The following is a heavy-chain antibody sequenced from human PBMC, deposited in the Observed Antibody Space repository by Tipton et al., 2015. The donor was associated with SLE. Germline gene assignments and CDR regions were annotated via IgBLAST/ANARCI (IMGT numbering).Heavy chain of an antibody. D-gene: IGHD3-16*01. CDR3: AREVGEGY. CDR2: ISSSGSTI. J-gene: IGHJ4*02. CDR1: GGSISSSSYY. V-gene: IGHV3-11*04. Sequence: LSLTCTVSGGSISSSSYYWGWIRQPPGKGLEWVSYISSSGSTIYYADSVKGRFTISRDNSKNTLYLQMNSLRAEGTAVYYCAREVGEGYWGQGTLVTVSS.